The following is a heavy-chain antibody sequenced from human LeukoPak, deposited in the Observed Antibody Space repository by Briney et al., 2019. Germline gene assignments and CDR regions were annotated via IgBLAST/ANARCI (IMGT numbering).Heavy chain of an antibody. D-gene: IGHD3-9*01. J-gene: IGHJ4*02. V-gene: IGHV1-18*01. CDR3: AREFRYFDSAPPNDY. CDR1: GYTFTSYD. CDR2: ISAYNGNT. Sequence: GASVKVSCKASGYTFTSYDISWVRQAPGQGLEWMGWISAYNGNTNYAQKLQGRVTMTTDTSTSTAYMELRSLRSDDTAVYYCAREFRYFDSAPPNDYWGQGTLVTVSS.